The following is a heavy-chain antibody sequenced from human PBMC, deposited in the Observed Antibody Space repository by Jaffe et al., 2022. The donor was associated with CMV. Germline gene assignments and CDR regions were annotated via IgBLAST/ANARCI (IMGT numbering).Heavy chain of an antibody. Sequence: QVQLQESGPGLVKPSETLSLTCTVSGGSISSYYWSWIRQPPGKGLEWIGYIYYSGSTNYNPSLKSRVTISVDTSKNQFSLKLSSVTAADTAVYYCARFTPFWSGYYRTRDVKVSRWYFDLWGRGTLVTVSS. J-gene: IGHJ2*01. CDR2: IYYSGST. D-gene: IGHD3-3*01. CDR3: ARFTPFWSGYYRTRDVKVSRWYFDL. V-gene: IGHV4-59*01. CDR1: GGSISSYY.